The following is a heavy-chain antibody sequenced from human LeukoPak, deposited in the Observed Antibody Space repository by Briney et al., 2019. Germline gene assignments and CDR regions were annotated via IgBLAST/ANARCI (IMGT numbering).Heavy chain of an antibody. D-gene: IGHD1-14*01. V-gene: IGHV3-7*01. Sequence: PGGSLRLSCAASGFTFSSYWMSWVRQAPGKGLEWVANIKQDGSEKYYVDPVKGRFTISRDNAKNSLYVQMNSLRAEDTAVYYCAREVTTGTLFDYWGQGTLVTVSS. CDR1: GFTFSSYW. CDR3: AREVTTGTLFDY. CDR2: IKQDGSEK. J-gene: IGHJ4*02.